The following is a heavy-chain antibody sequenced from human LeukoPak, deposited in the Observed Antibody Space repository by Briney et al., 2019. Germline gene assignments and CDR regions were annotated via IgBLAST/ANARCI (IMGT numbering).Heavy chain of an antibody. V-gene: IGHV3-30*02. D-gene: IGHD2-15*01. CDR2: IRYDGSDK. CDR3: ARHDCSGGSCYGSY. Sequence: QPGGSLRLSCAASGFTFSRHGMHWVRQAPGKGLEWVAFIRYDGSDKYYADSVKGRFTISRDNSENTLYLQMNSLKASDTAMYYCARHDCSGGSCYGSYWGQGTLVTVSS. J-gene: IGHJ4*02. CDR1: GFTFSRHG.